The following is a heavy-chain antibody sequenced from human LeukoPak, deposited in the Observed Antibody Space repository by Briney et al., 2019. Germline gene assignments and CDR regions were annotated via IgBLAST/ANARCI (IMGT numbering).Heavy chain of an antibody. V-gene: IGHV4-30-4*08. D-gene: IGHD5-18*01. Sequence: SETLSLTCTVSGGSISSDDYYWSWIRQPPGKGLEWIGYIYYSGSTYYNPSLKSRITISVDTSKNQFSLKLSSMTAADTAVYYCARGGGIQLWGVSAFDVWGLGTMVTVSS. CDR3: ARGGGIQLWGVSAFDV. CDR2: IYYSGST. CDR1: GGSISSDDYY. J-gene: IGHJ3*01.